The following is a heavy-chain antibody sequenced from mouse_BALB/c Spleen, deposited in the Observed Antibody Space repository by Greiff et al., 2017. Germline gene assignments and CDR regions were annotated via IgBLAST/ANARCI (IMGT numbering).Heavy chain of an antibody. CDR2: IWSGGST. J-gene: IGHJ1*01. CDR3: ARDQLLLE. CDR1: GFSLTSYG. Sequence: QVQLKQSGPGLVQPSQSLSITCTVSGFSLTSYGVHWVRQSPGKGLEWLGVIWSGGSTDYNAAFISRLSISKDNSKSQVFLKMNSLQTDDTARYYCARDQLLLEWGAGTTVTVSS. D-gene: IGHD1-1*01. V-gene: IGHV2-4-1*01.